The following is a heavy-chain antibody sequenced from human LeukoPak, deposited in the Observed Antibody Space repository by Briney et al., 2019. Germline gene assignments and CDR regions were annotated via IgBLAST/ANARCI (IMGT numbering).Heavy chain of an antibody. CDR2: IITMFGAA. Sequence: GASVKLTCKASGGTFSKFGISWVRQAPGEGLEWMGGIITMFGAANYAQKFQGRVTITTDEATTTAHMELISLTSDDTAVYFCATEGPNYYMDVWGKGTTVTVSS. CDR1: GGTFSKFG. CDR3: ATEGPNYYMDV. V-gene: IGHV1-69*05. J-gene: IGHJ6*03.